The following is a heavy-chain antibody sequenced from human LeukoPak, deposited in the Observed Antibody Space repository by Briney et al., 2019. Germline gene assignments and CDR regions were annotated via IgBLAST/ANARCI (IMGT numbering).Heavy chain of an antibody. V-gene: IGHV3-23*01. CDR2: ISGSGGST. Sequence: GGSLRLTCAASGFTFSSYAMSWVRQAPGKGLEWVSAISGSGGSTYYADSVKGRFTISRDNSKNMLYLQMNSLRAEDTAVYYCAKGVGYSYGQFDYWGQGTLVTVSS. CDR1: GFTFSSYA. D-gene: IGHD5-18*01. CDR3: AKGVGYSYGQFDY. J-gene: IGHJ4*02.